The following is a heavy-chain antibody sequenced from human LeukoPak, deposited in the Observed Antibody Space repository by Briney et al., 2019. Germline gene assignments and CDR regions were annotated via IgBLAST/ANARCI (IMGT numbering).Heavy chain of an antibody. CDR1: GFTFSNFA. CDR3: ARGGGYYAIDY. Sequence: GGSLRLSCAASGFTFSNFAMNWVRQAPGKGLEWVSVVYSDDTTYYADSVKGRFTISRDNSKNTLYLQMNNLRAEDTAVYYCARGGGYYAIDYWGQGTLVTVSS. CDR2: VYSDDTT. V-gene: IGHV3-23*01. D-gene: IGHD1-26*01. J-gene: IGHJ4*02.